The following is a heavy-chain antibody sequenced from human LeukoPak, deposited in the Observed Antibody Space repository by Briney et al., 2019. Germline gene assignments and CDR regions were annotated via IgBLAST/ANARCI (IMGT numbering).Heavy chain of an antibody. D-gene: IGHD6-13*01. CDR2: IYTSGST. Sequence: SQTLSLTCTVSGGSISSGSYYWSWIRQPAGKGLEWIGRIYTSGSTDYNPSLKSRVTISVDTSKNQFSLKLSSVTAADTAVYYCAREVVHSSSWYYYYYMDVWGKGTTVTVSS. V-gene: IGHV4-61*02. J-gene: IGHJ6*03. CDR3: AREVVHSSSWYYYYYMDV. CDR1: GGSISSGSYY.